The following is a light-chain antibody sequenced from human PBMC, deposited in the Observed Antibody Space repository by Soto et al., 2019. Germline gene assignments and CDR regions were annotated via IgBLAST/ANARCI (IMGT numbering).Light chain of an antibody. CDR2: EVS. CDR1: SSDVGGYNY. V-gene: IGLV2-8*01. CDR3: SSYAGSNNLV. J-gene: IGLJ2*01. Sequence: QSVLTQPPSASGSPGQSVTISCTGTSSDVGGYNYVSWYQQRPGKAPKLMIYEVSTRPSGVPDIFSGSKSGNPASLTVSGLQAEDEADYYCSSYAGSNNLVFGGGTKVTVL.